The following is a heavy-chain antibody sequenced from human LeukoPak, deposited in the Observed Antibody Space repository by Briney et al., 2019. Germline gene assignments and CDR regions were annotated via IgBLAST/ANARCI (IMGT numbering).Heavy chain of an antibody. CDR1: GGSISSGGYY. V-gene: IGHV4-31*03. CDR3: ARATRYFDWSHFDY. J-gene: IGHJ4*02. D-gene: IGHD3-9*01. Sequence: SQTLSLTCTVSGGSISSGGYYWSWIRQHPGKGLEWIGYIYYSGSTYYNPSLKSRVTISVDTSKNQFSLKLSSVTAAGTAVYYCARATRYFDWSHFDYWGQGTLVTVSS. CDR2: IYYSGST.